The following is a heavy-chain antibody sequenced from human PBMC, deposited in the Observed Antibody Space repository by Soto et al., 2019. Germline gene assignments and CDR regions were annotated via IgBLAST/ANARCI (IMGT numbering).Heavy chain of an antibody. CDR3: AKNPACYDTECIRVFDY. CDR2: MSHSGTT. V-gene: IGHV4-59*01. Sequence: SETLSLTCTVSSGSISSYYWSWIRQPPGKGLEWITHMSHSGTTNYNASLKSRVTISVDTSKNQLSLDLTSVTAADTAIYYCAKNPACYDTECIRVFDYWGQGSQVPVSS. J-gene: IGHJ4*02. D-gene: IGHD3-3*01. CDR1: SGSISSYY.